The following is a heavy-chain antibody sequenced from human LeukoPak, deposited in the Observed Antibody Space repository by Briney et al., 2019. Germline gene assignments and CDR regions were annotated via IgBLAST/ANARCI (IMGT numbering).Heavy chain of an antibody. J-gene: IGHJ4*02. Sequence: SETLSLTCTVSGGSISSYYWSWIRQPAGKGLEWIGRIYTSGSTNYNPSLKSRVTISLDTSKNQFSLKLSSVTAADTAIYYCARLSGAPVRHPIYHFDYWGQGTLVTVSS. CDR3: ARLSGAPVRHPIYHFDY. CDR2: IYTSGST. CDR1: GGSISSYY. D-gene: IGHD2-2*02. V-gene: IGHV4-4*07.